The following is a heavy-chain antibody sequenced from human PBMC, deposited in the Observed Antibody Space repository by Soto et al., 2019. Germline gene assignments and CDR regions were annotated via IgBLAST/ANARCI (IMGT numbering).Heavy chain of an antibody. D-gene: IGHD3-22*01. J-gene: IGHJ4*02. CDR1: GFIFSSYD. V-gene: IGHV3-13*04. CDR2: IGTTGDT. CDR3: ARAIGPTLFDY. Sequence: GGSLRLSCSASGFIFSSYDMHWVRQGPGKGLEWVSAIGTTGDTNYAGSVKGRFTISGENAKNSLYLQMNSLRAGDTAIYFCARAIGPTLFDYWGQGALVTVSS.